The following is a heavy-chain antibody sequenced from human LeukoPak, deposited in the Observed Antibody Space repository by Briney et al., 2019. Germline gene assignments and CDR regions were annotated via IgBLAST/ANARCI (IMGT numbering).Heavy chain of an antibody. J-gene: IGHJ4*02. CDR2: ISSSSSTI. D-gene: IGHD3-10*01. CDR3: ARSYSRGFDY. CDR1: GFTFSSYS. V-gene: IGHV3-48*01. Sequence: PGGSLGLSCAASGFTFSSYSMNWVRQAPGKGLEWVSYISSSSSTIYYADSVKGRFTTSRDNAKNSLYLQMNSLRAEDTAVYYCARSYSRGFDYWGQGTLVTVSS.